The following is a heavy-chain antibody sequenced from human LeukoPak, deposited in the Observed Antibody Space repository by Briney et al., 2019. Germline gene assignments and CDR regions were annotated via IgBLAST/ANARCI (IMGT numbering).Heavy chain of an antibody. CDR2: ISSSSSYI. CDR3: ARDLTWQLVPTPYFDY. V-gene: IGHV3-21*01. J-gene: IGHJ4*02. D-gene: IGHD6-6*01. Sequence: GGSLGLSCAASGFTFSSYSMNWVRQAPGKGLEWVSSISSSSSYIYYADSVKGRFTISRDNAKNSLYLQMNSLRAEDTAVYYCARDLTWQLVPTPYFDYWGQGTLVTVSS. CDR1: GFTFSSYS.